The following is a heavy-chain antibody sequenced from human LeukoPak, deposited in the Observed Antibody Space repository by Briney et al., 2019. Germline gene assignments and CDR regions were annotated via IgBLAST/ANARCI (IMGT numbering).Heavy chain of an antibody. CDR3: AKAVAGPVQENFDY. J-gene: IGHJ4*02. CDR1: GGSINSDF. Sequence: SETLSLTCTVSGGSINSDFWSWIRQPPGKGLEWIGYVYSTGSTNYNPSLSSRVSISIDTSKNQFSLKLTSVTAADTAVYYCAKAVAGPVQENFDYWGQGTLVTVSS. CDR2: VYSTGST. V-gene: IGHV4-59*01. D-gene: IGHD6-19*01.